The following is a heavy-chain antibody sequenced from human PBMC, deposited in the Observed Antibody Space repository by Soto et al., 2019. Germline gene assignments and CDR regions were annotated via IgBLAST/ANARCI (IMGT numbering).Heavy chain of an antibody. CDR3: ARGSSGYFVDYYYYGMDV. J-gene: IGHJ6*02. V-gene: IGHV1-69*06. CDR2: IIPIFGTA. CDR1: GGTFSSYA. Sequence: GASVKVSCKASGGTFSSYAISWVRQAPGQGLEWMGGIIPIFGTANYAQKFQGRVTITADKSTSTAYMELSSLRSEDTAVYYCARGSSGYFVDYYYYGMDVWGQGTTVTVSS. D-gene: IGHD3-22*01.